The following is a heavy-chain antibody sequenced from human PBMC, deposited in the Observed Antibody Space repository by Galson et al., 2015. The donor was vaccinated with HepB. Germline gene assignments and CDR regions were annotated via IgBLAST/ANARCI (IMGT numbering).Heavy chain of an antibody. J-gene: IGHJ4*02. D-gene: IGHD3-22*01. V-gene: IGHV3-23*01. Sequence: SLRLSCAASGFTFSSYAMSWVRQAPGKGLEWVSAISGSGGSTYYADSVKGRFTISRDNSKNTLYLQMNSLRAEDTAVYYCAKTKTYYYDSSGYYFDYWGQGTLVTVSP. CDR2: ISGSGGST. CDR3: AKTKTYYYDSSGYYFDY. CDR1: GFTFSSYA.